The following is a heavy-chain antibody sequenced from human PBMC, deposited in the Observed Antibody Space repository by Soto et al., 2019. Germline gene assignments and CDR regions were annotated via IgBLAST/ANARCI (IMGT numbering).Heavy chain of an antibody. V-gene: IGHV2-5*02. J-gene: IGHJ4*02. CDR1: GFSLSTSGVG. CDR2: IYWDDDK. Sequence: QITLKESGPTLVKPTQTLTLTCTFSGFSLSTSGVGVGWIRQPPGKALEWLALIYWDDDKRYSPSLKSRLTITKDTSKNQEVLTMTNMDPVDTATYYCAHRPVTDVWLAFDYWGQGTLVTVSS. CDR3: AHRPVTDVWLAFDY. D-gene: IGHD6-19*01.